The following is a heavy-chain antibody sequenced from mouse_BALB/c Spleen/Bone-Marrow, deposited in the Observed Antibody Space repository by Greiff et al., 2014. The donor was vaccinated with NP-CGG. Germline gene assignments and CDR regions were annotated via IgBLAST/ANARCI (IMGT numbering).Heavy chain of an antibody. V-gene: IGHV14-3*02. CDR3: GRWFTDFDY. D-gene: IGHD1-1*02. CDR1: GFNIKDIY. J-gene: IGHJ2*01. CDR2: IDPANGNT. Sequence: VQLQQSGAQFVKPGASVKLSCTASGFNIKDIYMDWVKQRPEQGLEWIGRIDPANGNTKYDPKFQDKATITADTSSNTAYLQLSSLTSEDTAVYYCGRWFTDFDYWGQGTTLTVSS.